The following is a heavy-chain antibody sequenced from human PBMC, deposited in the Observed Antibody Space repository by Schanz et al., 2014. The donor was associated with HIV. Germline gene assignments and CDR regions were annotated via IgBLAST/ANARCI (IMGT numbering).Heavy chain of an antibody. V-gene: IGHV3-9*01. J-gene: IGHJ6*02. CDR2: ISWNSGSI. CDR1: GFTFDDYA. CDR3: AKAKSPWTCYYYGMDV. Sequence: EVQLVESGGGLVQPGRSLRLSCAASGFTFDDYAMHWVRQAPGKGLEWVSGISWNSGSIGHADTVKGRFTISRDNAKNSLYLQMNSLRAEDTALYYCAKAKSPWTCYYYGMDVWGQGTTVTVSS.